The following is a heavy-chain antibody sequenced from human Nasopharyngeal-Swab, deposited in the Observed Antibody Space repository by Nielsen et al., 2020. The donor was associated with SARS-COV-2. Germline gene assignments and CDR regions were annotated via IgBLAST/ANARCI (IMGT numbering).Heavy chain of an antibody. V-gene: IGHV3-30-3*01. CDR2: ISYDGSSK. CDR3: ARERAFIVAEGLDY. D-gene: IGHD2-15*01. Sequence: GESLKISCAASGFTFSSYAMHWVRQAPGKGLEWVAVISYDGSSKYYADSVKGRFTISRDNSKNTLYLQMNSLRAEDTAVYYCARERAFIVAEGLDYWGQGTLVTVSS. CDR1: GFTFSSYA. J-gene: IGHJ4*02.